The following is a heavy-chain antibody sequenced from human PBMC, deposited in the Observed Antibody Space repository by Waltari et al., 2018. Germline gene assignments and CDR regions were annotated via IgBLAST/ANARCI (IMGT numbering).Heavy chain of an antibody. D-gene: IGHD3-16*02. V-gene: IGHV1-69*08. CDR1: GGTFSSYT. J-gene: IGHJ4*02. CDR2: SIPILGIA. CDR3: ARELSVRGVHPQFDY. Sequence: QVQLVQSGAEVKKPGSSVKVSCKASGGTFSSYTISWVRQAPGQGLEWMGRSIPILGIANSAQKFQGRVTITADKSTSTAYMELSSLRSEDTAVYYCARELSVRGVHPQFDYWGQGTLVTVSS.